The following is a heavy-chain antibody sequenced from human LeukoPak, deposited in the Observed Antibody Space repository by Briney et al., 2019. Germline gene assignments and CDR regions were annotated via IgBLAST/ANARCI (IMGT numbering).Heavy chain of an antibody. CDR3: ARDVIKKYDFWSGYTHWYFDL. J-gene: IGHJ2*01. CDR1: GFTFSSYW. V-gene: IGHV3-7*01. Sequence: GGSLRLSCAASGFTFSSYWMTWVRQAPGKELEWVANINEDGSEKYYVDSVKGRFTISRDNAKNSLYLQMNSLRAEDTAVYYCARDVIKKYDFWSGYTHWYFDLWGRGTLVTVSS. CDR2: INEDGSEK. D-gene: IGHD3/OR15-3a*01.